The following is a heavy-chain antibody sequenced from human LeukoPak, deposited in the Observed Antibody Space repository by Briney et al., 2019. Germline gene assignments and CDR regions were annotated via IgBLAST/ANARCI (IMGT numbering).Heavy chain of an antibody. V-gene: IGHV3-30*18. CDR2: ISNDGSKK. CDR3: AKDRYSYAFEYSDS. D-gene: IGHD5-18*01. Sequence: GGSLTLSCAASGFTFSSYGMHWVRQAPGKGLDWVAVISNDGSKKYYADSVKGRFTISRDNSKNTLSLQVSSLRTEDTAVYYCAKDRYSYAFEYSDSWGQGTLVTVSS. J-gene: IGHJ4*02. CDR1: GFTFSSYG.